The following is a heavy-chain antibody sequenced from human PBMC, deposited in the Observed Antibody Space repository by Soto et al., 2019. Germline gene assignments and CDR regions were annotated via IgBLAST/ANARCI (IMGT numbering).Heavy chain of an antibody. CDR3: ARDIGDHTSRWTDAFDI. V-gene: IGHV3-33*01. CDR1: GFSFSNYG. D-gene: IGHD6-13*01. CDR2: IWYDGSNT. Sequence: GGSLRLSCAASGFSFSNYGMHWVRQAPGKGLEWVAVIWYDGSNTYFADSVKGRFTISKDNSKNTLFLQMNSLRAEDTAVYYCARDIGDHTSRWTDAFDIWGQGTMVTVSS. J-gene: IGHJ3*02.